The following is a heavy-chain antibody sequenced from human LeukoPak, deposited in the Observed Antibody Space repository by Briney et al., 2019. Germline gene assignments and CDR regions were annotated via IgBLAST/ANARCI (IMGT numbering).Heavy chain of an antibody. CDR2: IHYSGST. CDR3: ARELGATVVNYGMDV. J-gene: IGHJ6*02. Sequence: SETLSLTRTVSGGSISNYYWSWIRQPPGKGLEWIGYIHYSGSTNYNPSLKSRVTMSVDTSKNQLSLKLTSMTAADTAVYYCARELGATVVNYGMDVWGQGTTVTVSS. V-gene: IGHV4-59*01. D-gene: IGHD4-23*01. CDR1: GGSISNYY.